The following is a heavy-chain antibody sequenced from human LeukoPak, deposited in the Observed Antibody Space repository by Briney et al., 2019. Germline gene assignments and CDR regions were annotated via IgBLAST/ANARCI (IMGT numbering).Heavy chain of an antibody. CDR2: IRQDGSEK. CDR1: GFAFNVFW. V-gene: IGHV3-7*01. CDR3: ARDGYRADFDQ. D-gene: IGHD5-18*01. Sequence: GGSLRLSCAASGFAFNVFWMSWVRQAPGKGLEWVATIRQDGSEKSYVDSVKGRFTISRDNPKNSLYLQMNSLRAEDTAVYYCARDGYRADFDQWGQGTLVTVSS. J-gene: IGHJ5*02.